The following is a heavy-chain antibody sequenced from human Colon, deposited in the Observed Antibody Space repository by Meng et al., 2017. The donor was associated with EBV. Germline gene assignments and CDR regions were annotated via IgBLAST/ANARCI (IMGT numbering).Heavy chain of an antibody. Sequence: GPGPGLGRPSQTLSLTCAVSGASITSGDYSWTWIRQPPGKGLEWIGYIYHGVNIYYTPSLRSRVTISVDKSRNQFSLKLTSVSAADTAVYYCVRDTRRGGGWFDPWGQGTLVTVSS. CDR2: IYHGVNI. D-gene: IGHD3-10*01. CDR3: VRDTRRGGGWFDP. CDR1: GASITSGDYS. V-gene: IGHV4-30-2*01. J-gene: IGHJ5*02.